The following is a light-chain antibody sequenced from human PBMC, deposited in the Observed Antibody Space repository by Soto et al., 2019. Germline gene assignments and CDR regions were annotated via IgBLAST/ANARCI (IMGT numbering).Light chain of an antibody. Sequence: TVLTQSPDTLSLSPGGRATLSCRASSSVRSRDLAWYQQKPGQGPRLLMYGASNRATGIPDRFGGSGSGTEFTLTISRLEPEDSAVYYCQQFGTSPLTFGGGTKVEIK. V-gene: IGKV3-20*01. CDR2: GAS. J-gene: IGKJ4*01. CDR1: SSVRSRD. CDR3: QQFGTSPLT.